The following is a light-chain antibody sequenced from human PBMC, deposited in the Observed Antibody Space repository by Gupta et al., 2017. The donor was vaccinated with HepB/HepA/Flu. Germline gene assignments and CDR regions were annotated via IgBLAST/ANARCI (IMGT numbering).Light chain of an antibody. CDR3: QQYDKGYT. CDR2: KAS. V-gene: IGKV1-5*03. CDR1: QSISSW. Sequence: DIQLTQSPSTLSASVGDRVTITCRASQSISSWLAWYQQKPGKAPKLLIYKASNLESGVPSRFSGSGSGTEFTLTISSLHPDDFATYYCQQYDKGYTFGQGTKLEIK. J-gene: IGKJ2*01.